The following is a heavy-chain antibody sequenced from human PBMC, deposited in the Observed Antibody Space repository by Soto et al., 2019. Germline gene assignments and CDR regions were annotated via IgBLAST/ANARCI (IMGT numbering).Heavy chain of an antibody. CDR3: ARDGHGMDV. CDR1: GGSVSTGSYD. Sequence: PSETLSLTCTVSGGSVSTGSYDWGWFRQPPGKGLEWIGKIFFTGSAHYNPSLRNRVTTSVDTSKDQFSLTLTSVTAADTAVYYCARDGHGMDVWGQGTTVTVSS. V-gene: IGHV4-61*01. J-gene: IGHJ6*02. CDR2: IFFTGSA.